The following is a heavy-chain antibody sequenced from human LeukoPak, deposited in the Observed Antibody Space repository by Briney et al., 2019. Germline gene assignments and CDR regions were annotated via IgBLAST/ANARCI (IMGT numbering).Heavy chain of an antibody. CDR1: GFMFSSNW. CDR3: ARDIVGATNEPDY. Sequence: GGPLRLSCAASGFMFSSNWMSWVRLAPGKGLEWVANIKEDGTETYYVDSVKGRFTISRDNAKNSLYLQMNSLRDEDTAVYYCARDIVGATNEPDYWGQGTLVTVSS. D-gene: IGHD1-26*01. V-gene: IGHV3-7*01. CDR2: IKEDGTET. J-gene: IGHJ4*02.